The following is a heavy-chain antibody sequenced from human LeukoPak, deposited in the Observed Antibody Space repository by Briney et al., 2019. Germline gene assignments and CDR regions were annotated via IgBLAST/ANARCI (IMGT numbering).Heavy chain of an antibody. CDR1: GFTVSSNY. CDR2: IYSGGST. CDR3: ARDVGPIHFDY. Sequence: GGSLRLSCAASGFTVSSNYMSWVRQAPGKGLEWVSVIYSGGSTYYADSVKGRFTISRDSSKNTLYLQMNSLRAEDTAVYYCARDVGPIHFDYWGQGTLVTVSS. V-gene: IGHV3-53*01. J-gene: IGHJ4*02. D-gene: IGHD1-26*01.